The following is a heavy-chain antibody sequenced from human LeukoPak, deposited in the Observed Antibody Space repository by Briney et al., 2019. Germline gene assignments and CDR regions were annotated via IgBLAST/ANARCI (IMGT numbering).Heavy chain of an antibody. J-gene: IGHJ6*02. CDR2: IYYSGST. CDR3: ARLGQYYDILTGYYYYYGMDV. D-gene: IGHD3-9*01. V-gene: IGHV4-59*08. CDR1: GGSISSTNW. Sequence: SETLSLTCGVSGGSISSTNWWSWIRQPPGKGLEWIGYIYYSGSTNYNPSLKSRVTISVDTSKNQFSLKLSSVTAADTAVYYCARLGQYYDILTGYYYYYGMDVWGQGTTVTVSS.